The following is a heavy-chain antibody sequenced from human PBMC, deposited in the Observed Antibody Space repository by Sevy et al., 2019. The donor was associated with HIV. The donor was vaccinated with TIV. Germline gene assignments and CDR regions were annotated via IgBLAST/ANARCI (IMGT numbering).Heavy chain of an antibody. V-gene: IGHV3-23*01. Sequence: GGSLRLSCAASGFTFSSYAMSWVRQAPGKGLEWVSAISGSGGSTYYADSVKGRFTISRDNSKNTLYLQMNSLRAEDTAVYSCAKGNMVRGVIISPYWYFDLWGRGTLVTVSS. CDR1: GFTFSSYA. CDR2: ISGSGGST. J-gene: IGHJ2*01. D-gene: IGHD3-10*01. CDR3: AKGNMVRGVIISPYWYFDL.